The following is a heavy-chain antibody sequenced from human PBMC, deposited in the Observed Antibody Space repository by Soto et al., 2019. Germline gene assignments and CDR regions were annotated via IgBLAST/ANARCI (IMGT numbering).Heavy chain of an antibody. J-gene: IGHJ6*02. D-gene: IGHD3-10*01. CDR1: GATFRSSA. CDR2: IIPIFGTA. Sequence: GASVKVSCKASGATFRSSAISWVRQAPGQGLEWMGGIIPIFGTANYAQKFQGRVTITADESTSTAYMELSSLRSEDTAVYYCALRGSLHYYGMDVWGQGTTVIVSS. V-gene: IGHV1-69*13. CDR3: ALRGSLHYYGMDV.